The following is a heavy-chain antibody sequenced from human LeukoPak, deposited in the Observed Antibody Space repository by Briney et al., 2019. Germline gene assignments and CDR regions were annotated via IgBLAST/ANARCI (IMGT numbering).Heavy chain of an antibody. CDR3: ARDRVVGHTYFDY. V-gene: IGHV1-18*04. CDR1: GYTFTGYY. CDR2: ISTYNGNT. J-gene: IGHJ4*02. D-gene: IGHD1-26*01. Sequence: ASVKVSCKASGYTFTGYYMHWVRQAPGQGLEWMGRISTYNGNTNYAQKFQGRVTMTTDTSTSTAYMELRSLRSDDTAVYYCARDRVVGHTYFDYWGQGTLVTVSS.